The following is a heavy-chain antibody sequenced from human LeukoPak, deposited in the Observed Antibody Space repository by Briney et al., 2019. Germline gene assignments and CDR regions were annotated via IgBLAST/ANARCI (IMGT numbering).Heavy chain of an antibody. Sequence: GGSLGLSCAASGFTFDNYAMSWVRQAPGKGLEWVSGISGSGSSTYYADSVKGRFTISRDNSKNTLNLQMNSLRAEDTAVYYCAKIWFGTYPYYGMDVWGQGTTVTVSS. CDR1: GFTFDNYA. CDR2: ISGSGSST. V-gene: IGHV3-23*01. D-gene: IGHD3-10*01. CDR3: AKIWFGTYPYYGMDV. J-gene: IGHJ6*02.